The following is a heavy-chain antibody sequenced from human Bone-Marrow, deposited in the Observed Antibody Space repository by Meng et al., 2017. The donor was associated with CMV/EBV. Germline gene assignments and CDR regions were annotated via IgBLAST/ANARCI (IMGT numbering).Heavy chain of an antibody. CDR2: INDNGSKT. CDR3: ARDDWNDYLTWFDP. J-gene: IGHJ5*02. CDR1: FAFRVYW. Sequence: FAFRVYWMDWVRQVPGMGLVWGSRINDNGSKTSHADSVKGRFSISRDNARNTVYLQMNSLRAEDTAVYYCARDDWNDYLTWFDPWGQGTLVTVSS. V-gene: IGHV3-74*01. D-gene: IGHD3-3*01.